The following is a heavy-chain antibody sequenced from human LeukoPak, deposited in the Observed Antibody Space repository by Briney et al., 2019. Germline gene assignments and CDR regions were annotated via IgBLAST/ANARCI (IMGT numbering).Heavy chain of an antibody. J-gene: IGHJ4*02. CDR3: ARVDGSARELEY. CDR2: IYYSGST. CDR1: GASISSYY. D-gene: IGHD3-3*01. V-gene: IGHV4-59*01. Sequence: NSSQTLSLTCTVSGASISSYYWSWIRQPPGKGLEWIGYIYYSGSTNYNPSLKSRVTMSVDTSKNQFSLKLSSVTAADTAVYYCARVDGSARELEYWGQGTLVTVSS.